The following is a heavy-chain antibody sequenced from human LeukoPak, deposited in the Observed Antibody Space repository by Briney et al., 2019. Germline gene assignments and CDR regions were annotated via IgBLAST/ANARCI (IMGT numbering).Heavy chain of an antibody. D-gene: IGHD3-10*01. CDR3: ARDRVRGVTLPGNWFDP. CDR2: INPNSGGT. CDR1: GYTFTGYY. V-gene: IGHV1-2*02. J-gene: IGHJ5*02. Sequence: GASVKVSCKASGYTFTGYYMHWVRQAPGQGLEWMGWINPNSGGTNYAQKFQGRVTMTRDTSISTAYMELSGLRSDDTAVYYCARDRVRGVTLPGNWFDPWGQGTLVTVSS.